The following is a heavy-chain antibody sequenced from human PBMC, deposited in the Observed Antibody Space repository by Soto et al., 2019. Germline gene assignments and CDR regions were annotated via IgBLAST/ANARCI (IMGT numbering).Heavy chain of an antibody. Sequence: QVQLVQSGAEVKKPGASVKVSCKASGYTFTAYYLHWVRQAPGQGLEWMGWINPNSATTKYVGKFQGRLTMTRDTSICTAYMELTDLRSDDTAVYYCARGFYTATTWIDDNWGQGTLVTVSS. CDR1: GYTFTAYY. CDR2: INPNSATT. J-gene: IGHJ4*02. D-gene: IGHD4-17*01. CDR3: ARGFYTATTWIDDN. V-gene: IGHV1-2*02.